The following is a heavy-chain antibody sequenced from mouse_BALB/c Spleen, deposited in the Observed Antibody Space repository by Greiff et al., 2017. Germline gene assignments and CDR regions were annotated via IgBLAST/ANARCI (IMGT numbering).Heavy chain of an antibody. CDR2: INPSTGYT. CDR3: ARDYGFDY. CDR1: GYTFTSYW. D-gene: IGHD1-1*01. J-gene: IGHJ2*01. V-gene: IGHV1-7*01. Sequence: VQLQESGAELAKPGASVKMSCKASGYTFTSYWMHWVKQRPGQGLEWIGYINPSTGYTEYNQKFKDKATLTADKSSSTAYMQLSSLTSEDSAVYYCARDYGFDYWGQGTTLTVSS.